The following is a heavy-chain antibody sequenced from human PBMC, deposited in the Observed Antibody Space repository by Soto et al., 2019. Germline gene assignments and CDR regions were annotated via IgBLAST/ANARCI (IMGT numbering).Heavy chain of an antibody. D-gene: IGHD3-10*01. CDR1: GFTFRSYW. J-gene: IGHJ6*02. CDR2: IKEDGSEK. Sequence: EVQLVESGGGLVQLGGSLRLSCEASGFTFRSYWMSWVRQAPGKGLEWVANIKEDGSEKYYVDSVKGRFTISRDNAKNSLYLQMNSLRAEDTAVSYCAREGSGTYYYYYGMDVWGQGTTVTVSS. CDR3: AREGSGTYYYYYGMDV. V-gene: IGHV3-7*01.